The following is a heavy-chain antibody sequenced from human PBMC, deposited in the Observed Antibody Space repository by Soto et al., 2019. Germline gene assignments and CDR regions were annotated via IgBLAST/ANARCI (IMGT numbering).Heavy chain of an antibody. V-gene: IGHV1-2*04. CDR2: INPNSGGT. CDR1: GYTFTGYY. D-gene: IGHD6-13*01. Sequence: GASVKVSCKASGYTFTGYYMHWVRQAPGQGLEWMGWINPNSGGTNYAQKFQGWVTMTRDTSISTAYMELSRLRSDDTAVYYCARGIRWADYYYYYGMDVWGQGTTVTVSS. J-gene: IGHJ6*02. CDR3: ARGIRWADYYYYYGMDV.